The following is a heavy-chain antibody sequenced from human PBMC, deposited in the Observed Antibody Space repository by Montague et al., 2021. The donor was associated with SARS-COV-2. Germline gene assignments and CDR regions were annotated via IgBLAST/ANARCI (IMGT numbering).Heavy chain of an antibody. V-gene: IGHV4-31*03. J-gene: IGHJ4*02. CDR3: ARRRITMILVGSWDYFDY. CDR2: IYYSRST. CDR1: GGSISSGGYY. Sequence: TLSLTCTVSGGSISSGGYYWSWIRQHPGKGLEWIGYIYYSRSTYYNPSLKSRVTISVDTSKNQFSLKLSSVSAADTAVYYCARRRITMILVGSWDYFDYWGQGTLVTVSS. D-gene: IGHD3-22*01.